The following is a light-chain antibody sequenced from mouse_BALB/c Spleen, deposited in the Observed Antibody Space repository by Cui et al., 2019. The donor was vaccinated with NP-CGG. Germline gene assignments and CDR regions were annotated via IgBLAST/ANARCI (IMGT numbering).Light chain of an antibody. CDR3: ALWYSNHWV. CDR2: GTN. CDR1: TGAVTTSNY. Sequence: HGFVTEEFARTTSPGETVTLTCRSSTGAVTTSNYANWVQEKPDHLFTGLIGGTNNRAPGVPARFSGSLIGDKAALTITGAQTEDEAIYFCALWYSNHWVFGGGTKLTVL. V-gene: IGLV1*01. J-gene: IGLJ1*01.